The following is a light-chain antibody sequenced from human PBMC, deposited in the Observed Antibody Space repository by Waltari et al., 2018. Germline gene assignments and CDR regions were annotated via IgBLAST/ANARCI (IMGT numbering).Light chain of an antibody. V-gene: IGKV3-15*01. CDR1: QSVSSN. CDR3: QQYNNWPPWT. J-gene: IGKJ1*01. Sequence: DIVMTQSPATLSVSPGERATLSCRASQSVSSNLACDQQKPGQAPRLLIYGASTRATGIPARFSGSGSGTEFTLTISSLQSEDFAVYYCQQYNNWPPWTFGQGTKVEIK. CDR2: GAS.